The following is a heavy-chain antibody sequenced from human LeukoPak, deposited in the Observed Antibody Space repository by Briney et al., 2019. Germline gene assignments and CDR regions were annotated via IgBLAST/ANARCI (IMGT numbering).Heavy chain of an antibody. V-gene: IGHV3-23*01. CDR2: ISASGGST. D-gene: IGHD3-16*01. CDR3: ATQGGNFDY. CDR1: GFTFSSYW. J-gene: IGHJ4*02. Sequence: GGSLRLSCAASGFTFSSYWMNWVRQAPGKGLEWVSIISASGGSTYYADSVKGRFTISRDNSKNTLYLQMNSLRAEDTAVYYCATQGGNFDYWGQGTLVTVSS.